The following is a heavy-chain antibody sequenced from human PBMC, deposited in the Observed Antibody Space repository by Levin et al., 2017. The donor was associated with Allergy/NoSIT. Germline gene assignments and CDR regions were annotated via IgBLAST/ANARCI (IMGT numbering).Heavy chain of an antibody. D-gene: IGHD6-19*01. CDR2: ISYDGSNK. V-gene: IGHV3-30*18. CDR3: AKDPPYSSGWNYYFDY. CDR1: GFTFSSYG. J-gene: IGHJ4*02. Sequence: GGSLRLSCAASGFTFSSYGMHWVRQAPGKGLEWVAVISYDGSNKYYADSVKGRFTISRDNSKNTLYLQMNSLRAEDTAVYYCAKDPPYSSGWNYYFDYWGQGTLVTVSS.